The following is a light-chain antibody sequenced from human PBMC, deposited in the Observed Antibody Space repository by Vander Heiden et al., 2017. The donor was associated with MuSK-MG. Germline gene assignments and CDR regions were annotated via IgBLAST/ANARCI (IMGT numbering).Light chain of an antibody. V-gene: IGLV1-40*01. J-gene: IGLJ2*01. CDR2: GNS. Sequence: QSVLTQPPSVSGAPGQRVTISCTGRSSNIGAGYDVHWYQQLPGTAPKLLIYGNSNRPSGVPDRFSGSKSGTSASLAITGLQAEDEADYYCQSYDSSRSGHVVFGGGTKLTVL. CDR3: QSYDSSRSGHVV. CDR1: SSNIGAGYD.